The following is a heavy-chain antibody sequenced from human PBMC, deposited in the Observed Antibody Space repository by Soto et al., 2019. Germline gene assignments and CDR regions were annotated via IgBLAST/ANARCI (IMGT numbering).Heavy chain of an antibody. J-gene: IGHJ5*02. V-gene: IGHV4-59*01. CDR3: ARGGGIAVAGSGGARFDP. CDR1: GGSISSYY. D-gene: IGHD6-19*01. Sequence: QVQLQESGPGLVKPSETLSLTCTVSGGSISSYYWSWIRQPPGKGLEWIGYIYYSGSTNYNPSLTCRVTITGDTSKTQFSLRLSSGTAADTAVYYGARGGGIAVAGSGGARFDPWGQGTLVTVSS. CDR2: IYYSGST.